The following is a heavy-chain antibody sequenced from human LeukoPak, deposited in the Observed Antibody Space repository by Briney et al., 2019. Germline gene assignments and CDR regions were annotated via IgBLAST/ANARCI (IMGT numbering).Heavy chain of an antibody. J-gene: IGHJ4*02. V-gene: IGHV3-48*01. CDR2: ISSSSSTI. CDR3: ARDGATAAGDY. CDR1: GFTFSSYS. D-gene: IGHD2-2*01. Sequence: GGSLRLSXAASGFTFSSYSMNWVRQAPGKGLEWVSYISSSSSTIYYADSVKGRFTISRDNAKNSLYLQMNSLRAEDTAVYYCARDGATAAGDYWGQGTLVTVSS.